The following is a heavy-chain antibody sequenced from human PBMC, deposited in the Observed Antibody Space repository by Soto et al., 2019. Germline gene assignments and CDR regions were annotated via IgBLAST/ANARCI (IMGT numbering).Heavy chain of an antibody. CDR1: GGSISTCY. D-gene: IGHD3-10*01. V-gene: IGHV4-59*01. J-gene: IGHJ6*02. CDR3: ARARITMVREVIKYNMDV. CDR2: IYNSGGT. Sequence: PSETLSLTCTVSGGSISTCYWSWIRRPPGKGLEWIGYIYNSGGTHSNPSLQSRVTISVDTSKNQFSLKLSSVTAADTAIYYCARARITMVREVIKYNMDVWGQGTSVTVSS.